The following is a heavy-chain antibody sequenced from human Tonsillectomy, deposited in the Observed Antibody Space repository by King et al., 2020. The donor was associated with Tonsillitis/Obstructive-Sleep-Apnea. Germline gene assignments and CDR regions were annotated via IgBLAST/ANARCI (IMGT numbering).Heavy chain of an antibody. Sequence: VQLVESGGGLVQPGGSLRLSCAASGFTFSSYEMNWVRQAPGKGLEWVSYISSSGSTIYYADSVKGRFTISRDNAKNSLYLQMNSLRAEDTAVYYCARDNRTGTTLAAFDIWGQGTMVTVSS. J-gene: IGHJ3*02. CDR2: ISSSGSTI. CDR3: ARDNRTGTTLAAFDI. V-gene: IGHV3-48*03. CDR1: GFTFSSYE. D-gene: IGHD1-14*01.